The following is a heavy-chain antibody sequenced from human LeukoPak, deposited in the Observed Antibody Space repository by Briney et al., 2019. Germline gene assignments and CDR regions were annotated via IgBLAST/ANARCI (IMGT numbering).Heavy chain of an antibody. CDR1: GYTFTSYD. D-gene: IGHD2-15*01. Sequence: GASVKVSCKASGYTFTSYDINWVRRATGQGLEWMGWMNPNSGNTGYAQKFQGRVTMTRNTSISTAYMELSSLGSEDTAVYYCARVEGYCSGGSCYRRPPGDYWGQGTLVTVSS. V-gene: IGHV1-8*01. CDR3: ARVEGYCSGGSCYRRPPGDY. CDR2: MNPNSGNT. J-gene: IGHJ4*02.